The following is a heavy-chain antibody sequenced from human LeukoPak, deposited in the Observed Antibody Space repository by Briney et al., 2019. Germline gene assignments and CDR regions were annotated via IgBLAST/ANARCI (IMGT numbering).Heavy chain of an antibody. CDR2: IIPILGIA. CDR3: ARDPNHAGYYYGMDV. CDR1: GGTFSSYA. V-gene: IGHV1-69*04. D-gene: IGHD1-14*01. Sequence: GASVKVSCKASGGTFSSYAVSWVRQAPGQGLEWMGRIIPILGIANYAQKFQGRVTITADKSTSTAYMELSSLRSEDTAVYYCARDPNHAGYYYGMDVWGQGTTVTVSS. J-gene: IGHJ6*02.